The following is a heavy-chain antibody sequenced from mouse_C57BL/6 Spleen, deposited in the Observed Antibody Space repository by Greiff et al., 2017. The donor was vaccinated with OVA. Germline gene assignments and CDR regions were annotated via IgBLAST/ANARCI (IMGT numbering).Heavy chain of an antibody. CDR1: GYTFTDYY. V-gene: IGHV1-26*01. D-gene: IGHD3-2*02. CDR3: ARALSGLAY. Sequence: VQLQQSGPELVKPGASVKISCKASGYTFTDYYMNWVKQSHGQSLEWIGDINPNNGGTSYNQKFKGKATLTVDKSSSTAYMDLRSLTSEDSAVYYCARALSGLAYWGQGTLVTVSA. J-gene: IGHJ3*01. CDR2: INPNNGGT.